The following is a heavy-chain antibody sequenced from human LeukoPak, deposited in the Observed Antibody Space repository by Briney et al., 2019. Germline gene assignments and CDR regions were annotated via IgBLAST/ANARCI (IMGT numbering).Heavy chain of an antibody. CDR3: ARQGGGNRNGMDV. CDR1: GGSISGSSYS. J-gene: IGHJ6*02. Sequence: SETLSLTCTVSGGSISGSSYSWGWIRQPPGKGLEWIGSFYYSGSTYYNPSLKSRVTISVDTSKNQFSLKLSSVTAADTAVYYCARQGGGNRNGMDVWGQGTTVTVSS. V-gene: IGHV4-39*01. D-gene: IGHD4-23*01. CDR2: FYYSGST.